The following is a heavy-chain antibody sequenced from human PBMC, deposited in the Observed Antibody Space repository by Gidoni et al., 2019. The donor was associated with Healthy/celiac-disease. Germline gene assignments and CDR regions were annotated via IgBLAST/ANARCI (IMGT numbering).Heavy chain of an antibody. CDR3: ARRPIPIAAESAGAFDI. J-gene: IGHJ3*02. CDR2: ISSSSSTI. V-gene: IGHV3-48*01. CDR1: GFTFSSYS. D-gene: IGHD6-13*01. Sequence: EVQLVESGGGLVQPGGSLRLSCAASGFTFSSYSMNWVRQAPGKGLEWVSYISSSSSTIYYEDSVKGRFTISRDNAKNTLYLQMNSLRAEDTAVYYCARRPIPIAAESAGAFDIWGQGTMVTVSS.